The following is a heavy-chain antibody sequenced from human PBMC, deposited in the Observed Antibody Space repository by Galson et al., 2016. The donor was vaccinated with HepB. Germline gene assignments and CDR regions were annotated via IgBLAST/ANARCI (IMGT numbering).Heavy chain of an antibody. CDR2: IYSGGNS. D-gene: IGHD5-18*01. CDR3: ARTGKDSYGNYYFDF. V-gene: IGHV3-53*01. CDR1: GFIVSHRY. J-gene: IGHJ4*02. Sequence: SLRLSCAAAGFIVSHRYMSWVRQAPGKGLEWVSVIYSGGNSYYRDSVKGRFTISRDNSKNTLFLQMNTMRAEDTAIYYCARTGKDSYGNYYFDFGGQGTLVTVSS.